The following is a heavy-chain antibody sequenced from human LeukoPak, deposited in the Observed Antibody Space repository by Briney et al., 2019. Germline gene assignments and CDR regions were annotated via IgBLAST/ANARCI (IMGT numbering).Heavy chain of an antibody. V-gene: IGHV4-39*01. Sequence: SETLSLTCTVSGGSISSSSLYWDWIRQPPGKGLEWIGTAYYSGSTYYNPSLKSRVTISVDTSKNQFSLKLSSVTAADTAVYYCARNASSLGAGAFDIWGQGTMVTVSS. D-gene: IGHD2-2*01. J-gene: IGHJ3*02. CDR2: AYYSGST. CDR3: ARNASSLGAGAFDI. CDR1: GGSISSSSLY.